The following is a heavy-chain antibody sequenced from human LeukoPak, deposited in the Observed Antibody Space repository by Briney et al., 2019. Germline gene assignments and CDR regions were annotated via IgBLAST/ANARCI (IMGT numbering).Heavy chain of an antibody. CDR3: AKGRYYYYYMDV. J-gene: IGHJ6*03. Sequence: QPGGSLRLSCAASGFTFSSYGMSWVRQAPGKGLEWVSAISGSGGTTYYADSVKGRFTTSRDNSKNTLYLQMNSLRAEDTAIYYCAKGRYYYYYMDVWGKGTTVTISS. CDR1: GFTFSSYG. V-gene: IGHV3-23*01. CDR2: ISGSGGTT.